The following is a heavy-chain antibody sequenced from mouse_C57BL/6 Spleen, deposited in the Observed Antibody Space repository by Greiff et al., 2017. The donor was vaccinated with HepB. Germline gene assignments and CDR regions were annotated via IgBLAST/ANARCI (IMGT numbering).Heavy chain of an antibody. CDR3: ARWGEFAY. CDR1: GYTFTSYW. Sequence: QVQLQQPGAELVRPGTSVKLSCKASGYTFTSYWMHWVKQRPGQGLEWIGVIDPSDSYTNYNQKFKGKATLTVDTSSSTAYMQLSSLTSEDSAVYYCARWGEFAYWGQGTLVTVSA. CDR2: IDPSDSYT. J-gene: IGHJ3*01. V-gene: IGHV1-59*01.